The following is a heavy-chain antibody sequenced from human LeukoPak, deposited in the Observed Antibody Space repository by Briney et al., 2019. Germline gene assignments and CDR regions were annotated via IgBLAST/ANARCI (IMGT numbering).Heavy chain of an antibody. Sequence: PGGSLRLSCAASGFTFSSYAMSWVRQAPGKGLEWVSSISSTAATTYYADSVKGRFTISRDNAKNTLYLQLSSLRVEDTAVYYCAKAPEVKDAFDIWGQGTMVTVSS. CDR2: ISSTAATT. J-gene: IGHJ3*02. V-gene: IGHV3-23*01. CDR3: AKAPEVKDAFDI. CDR1: GFTFSSYA. D-gene: IGHD1-14*01.